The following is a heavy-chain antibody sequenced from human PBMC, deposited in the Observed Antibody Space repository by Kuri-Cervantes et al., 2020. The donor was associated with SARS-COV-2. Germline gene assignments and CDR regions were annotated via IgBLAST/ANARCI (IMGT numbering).Heavy chain of an antibody. D-gene: IGHD1-1*01. CDR2: IYYSGST. J-gene: IGHJ3*02. Sequence: SETLSLTCTVSGGSISSSSYYWGWIRQPPGQGLEWIGSIYYSGSTYYNPSLKSRVTISVDTSKNQFSLKLSSVTAADTAVYYCASAANFNAFDIWGQGTKVTVSS. V-gene: IGHV4-39*07. CDR1: GGSISSSSYY. CDR3: ASAANFNAFDI.